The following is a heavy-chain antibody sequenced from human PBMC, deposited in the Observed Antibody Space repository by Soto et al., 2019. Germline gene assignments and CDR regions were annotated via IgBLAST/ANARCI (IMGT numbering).Heavy chain of an antibody. Sequence: QVQLVQSGAEVKRPGSSVKVSCKASGGTFNNYAINWVRQAPGQGLEWMGDISPMCGKANYAQKFQGRVKITADDSTATAYLELSSLRSEDTALYYCAREVEVPTPDFGFWGQGSLVTVSS. CDR2: ISPMCGKA. V-gene: IGHV1-69*01. J-gene: IGHJ4*02. CDR1: GGTFNNYA. D-gene: IGHD2-2*01. CDR3: AREVEVPTPDFGF.